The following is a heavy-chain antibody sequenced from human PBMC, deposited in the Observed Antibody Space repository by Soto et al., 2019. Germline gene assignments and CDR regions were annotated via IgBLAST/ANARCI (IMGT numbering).Heavy chain of an antibody. CDR1: GCSLSSSGVG. CDR2: IYWDDDK. CDR3: ARPYSSSWYTYFDS. J-gene: IGHJ4*02. V-gene: IGHV2-5*02. Sequence: GPTLVNPTQTLTLTCTFSGCSLSSSGVGVGWIRQPSGKALEWLALIYWDDDKRYSPSLKSRLTITKDTSKNQVVLTMTNMDPVDTATYYCARPYSSSWYTYFDSWGQGTLVTVSS. D-gene: IGHD6-13*01.